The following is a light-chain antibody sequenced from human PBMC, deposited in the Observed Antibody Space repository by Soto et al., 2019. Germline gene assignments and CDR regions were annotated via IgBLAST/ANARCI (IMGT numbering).Light chain of an antibody. Sequence: EIVLTQSPGTLSLSPGERATLSCRASQSVSSSYLAWYQQGPGQAPRLLIYGASSRATGIPDRVSGSGSGPDFTLTISTLEPDDRAVYYCHQYGSSPWTFGQGTKVEI. CDR3: HQYGSSPWT. V-gene: IGKV3-20*01. CDR2: GAS. J-gene: IGKJ1*01. CDR1: QSVSSSY.